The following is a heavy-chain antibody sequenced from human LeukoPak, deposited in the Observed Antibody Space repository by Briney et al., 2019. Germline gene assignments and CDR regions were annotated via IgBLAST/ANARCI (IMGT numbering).Heavy chain of an antibody. CDR3: AREGGPYRRLDY. D-gene: IGHD3-16*01. J-gene: IGHJ4*02. Sequence: PSGTLSLTCDVSGGSITQTNYWTWVRQPPGKVLEWIWEVNLKGSTNYNPSLMGRVAISVDTSEDHVSLQLTSRTAAVSAGYYCAREGGPYRRLDYSGKGTLVTVS. CDR1: GGSITQTNY. V-gene: IGHV4-4*02. CDR2: VNLKGST.